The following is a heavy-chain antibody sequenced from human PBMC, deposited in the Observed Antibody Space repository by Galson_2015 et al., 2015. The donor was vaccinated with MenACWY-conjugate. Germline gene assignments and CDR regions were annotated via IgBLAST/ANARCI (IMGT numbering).Heavy chain of an antibody. Sequence: SLRLSCAASGFTLSSYWMTWVRQAPGKGLEWVANINQDGSEKYYVDSVKGRFTISRDNAKNSLYLEMNSLRVEDTAVYFCARGVVGVLAGTLVNYWGQGTLVTVSS. J-gene: IGHJ4*02. V-gene: IGHV3-7*03. CDR2: INQDGSEK. D-gene: IGHD6-19*01. CDR1: GFTLSSYW. CDR3: ARGVVGVLAGTLVNY.